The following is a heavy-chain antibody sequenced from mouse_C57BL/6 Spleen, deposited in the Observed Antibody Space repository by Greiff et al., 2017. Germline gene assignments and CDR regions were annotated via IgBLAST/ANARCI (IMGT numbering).Heavy chain of an antibody. D-gene: IGHD2-3*01. CDR2: IRNKANNHAT. Sequence: EVKLVESGGGLVQPGGSMKLSCAASGFTFSDAWMDWVRQSPEKGLEWVAEIRNKANNHATYYAESVKGRFTISRDDSKSSVYLQMNSLRAEDTGIYYCIRGWLLRGAMDYWGQGTSVTVSS. CDR1: GFTFSDAW. J-gene: IGHJ4*01. CDR3: IRGWLLRGAMDY. V-gene: IGHV6-6*01.